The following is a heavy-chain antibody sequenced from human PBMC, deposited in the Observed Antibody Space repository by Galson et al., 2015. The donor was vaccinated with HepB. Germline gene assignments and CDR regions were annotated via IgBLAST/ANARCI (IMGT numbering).Heavy chain of an antibody. D-gene: IGHD5-12*01. CDR2: INSDGSST. CDR3: ARDRRGYSGYDY. Sequence: LRLSCAASGFTFSSYWMHWVRQAPGKGLVWVSRINSDGSSTSYADSVKGRFTISRDNAKNTLYLQMNSLRAEDTAVYYCARDRRGYSGYDYWGQGTLVTVSS. V-gene: IGHV3-74*01. J-gene: IGHJ4*02. CDR1: GFTFSSYW.